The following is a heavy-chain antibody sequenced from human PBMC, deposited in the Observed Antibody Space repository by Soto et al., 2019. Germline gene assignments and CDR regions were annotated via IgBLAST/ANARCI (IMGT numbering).Heavy chain of an antibody. CDR3: VKDMGQQLANFDY. CDR1: GFTFSSYA. D-gene: IGHD6-13*01. Sequence: GGSLRLSCSASGFTFSSYAMHWGRQAPGKGLEYVSAISSNGGSTYYADSVKGRFTISRDNSKNTLYLQMSSLRAEDTAVYYCVKDMGQQLANFDYWGQGTLVTVSS. CDR2: ISSNGGST. J-gene: IGHJ4*02. V-gene: IGHV3-64D*08.